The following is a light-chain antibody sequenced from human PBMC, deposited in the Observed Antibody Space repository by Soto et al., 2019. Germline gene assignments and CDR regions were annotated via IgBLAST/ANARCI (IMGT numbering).Light chain of an antibody. CDR2: EVT. J-gene: IGLJ1*01. Sequence: ALTQPASVSGSPGQSITISCTGTSSDIGAYNYVSWYQHHPGEAPELIIYEVTYRPSGVSDRFSGSKSANTASLTISGLQAEDEADYYCSSYTTTGTRVFGTGTKVTVL. V-gene: IGLV2-14*01. CDR3: SSYTTTGTRV. CDR1: SSDIGAYNY.